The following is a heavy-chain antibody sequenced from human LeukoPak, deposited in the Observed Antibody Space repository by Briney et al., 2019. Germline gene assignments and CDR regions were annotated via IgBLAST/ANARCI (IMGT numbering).Heavy chain of an antibody. CDR3: ARDKSAPSYDFWSGYSYYYGMDV. V-gene: IGHV3-74*01. D-gene: IGHD3-3*01. Sequence: PGGSLRLSCAASGFTFSSYWMHWVRQAPGKGLVWVSRINSDGRTTTYADSVRGRFTISRDNAKNSLYLQMNSLRAEDTAVYYCARDKSAPSYDFWSGYSYYYGMDVWGQGTTVTVSS. J-gene: IGHJ6*02. CDR1: GFTFSSYW. CDR2: INSDGRTT.